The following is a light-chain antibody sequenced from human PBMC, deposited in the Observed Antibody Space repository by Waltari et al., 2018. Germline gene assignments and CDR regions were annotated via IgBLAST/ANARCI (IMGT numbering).Light chain of an antibody. CDR2: AAS. CDR1: QSIASS. J-gene: IGKJ1*01. V-gene: IGKV1-39*01. CDR3: QQSYSTRWT. Sequence: DIQMTQSPSSLSASVGDRVTITCRASQSIASSLNWYQKKPEKAPKLLIYAASSLQSGVPSRFSGSGSGTSFTLTINSLQPEDFATYYCQQSYSTRWTFGQGTKVDIK.